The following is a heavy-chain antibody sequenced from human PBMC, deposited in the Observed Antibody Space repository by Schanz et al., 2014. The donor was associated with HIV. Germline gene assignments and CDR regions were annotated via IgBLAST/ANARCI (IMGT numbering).Heavy chain of an antibody. J-gene: IGHJ6*02. D-gene: IGHD3-10*01. Sequence: QLQLVQSGPEVKKPGASMKVSCEASGGTFRGYAISWVRLAPGQGLEWMGGIIPAVAITRYAQKFQGRLTITADKPTTTSYMELSSLTSEDTAIYFCARTSFTPGASGLKRSLYGMDVWGQGTTVTVSS. CDR1: GGTFRGYA. CDR2: IIPAVAIT. V-gene: IGHV1-69*10. CDR3: ARTSFTPGASGLKRSLYGMDV.